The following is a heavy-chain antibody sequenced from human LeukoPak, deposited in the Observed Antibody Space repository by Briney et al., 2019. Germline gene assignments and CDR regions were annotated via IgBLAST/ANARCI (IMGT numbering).Heavy chain of an antibody. V-gene: IGHV4-31*03. Sequence: SETLSLTCTVSGGSISSGGYYWSWIRQHPGKGLEWIGYIYYSGSTYYNPSLKSRVTISVDTSKNQFSLKLSSVTAADTAVYYCARGGRWIKLWYPDYWGQGTLVTVSS. CDR1: GGSISSGGYY. D-gene: IGHD5-18*01. CDR3: ARGGRWIKLWYPDY. J-gene: IGHJ4*02. CDR2: IYYSGST.